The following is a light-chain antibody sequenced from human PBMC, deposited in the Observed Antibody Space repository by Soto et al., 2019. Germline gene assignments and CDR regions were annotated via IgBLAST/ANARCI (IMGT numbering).Light chain of an antibody. J-gene: IGKJ2*01. CDR1: HNVWTH. CDR2: GSS. CDR3: HQTFYIPRT. Sequence: DIQMTQSPSSLSASVGDRITITCRTSHNVWTHLNWYQQKQGKAPRLLLYGSSDLEDGVPARFSGRGSGTDFPLIINSLQPEDFATYFCHQTFYIPRTFGQGTKVEIK. V-gene: IGKV1-39*01.